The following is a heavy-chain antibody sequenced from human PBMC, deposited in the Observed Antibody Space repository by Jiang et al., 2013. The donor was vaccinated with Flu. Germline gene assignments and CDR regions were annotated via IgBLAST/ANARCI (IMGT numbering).Heavy chain of an antibody. Sequence: RAEVKKPGSSVKVSCKASGGTFSSYAISWVRQAPGQGLEWMGGIIPILGIANYAQKFQGRVTITADKSTSTAYMELSSLRSEDTAVYYCARDTPAVVAHDAFDIWGQGTMVTVSS. J-gene: IGHJ3*02. D-gene: IGHD3-22*01. V-gene: IGHV1-69*10. CDR3: ARDTPAVVAHDAFDI. CDR2: IIPILGIA. CDR1: GGTFSSYA.